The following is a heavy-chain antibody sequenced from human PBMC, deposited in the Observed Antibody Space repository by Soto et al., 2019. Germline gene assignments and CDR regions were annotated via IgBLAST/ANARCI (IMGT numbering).Heavy chain of an antibody. Sequence: QVQLVESGGGVVQPGRYLRLSCAASGFTFSSYGMHWVRQAPGKGLEWVAVIWYDGSNKYYADSVKGRFTISRDNSKNTLYLQMNSLRAEETAVYYCARDGITPLTGYSSGWYLGYWGQGTLVTVSS. V-gene: IGHV3-33*01. CDR2: IWYDGSNK. CDR1: GFTFSSYG. D-gene: IGHD6-19*01. J-gene: IGHJ4*02. CDR3: ARDGITPLTGYSSGWYLGY.